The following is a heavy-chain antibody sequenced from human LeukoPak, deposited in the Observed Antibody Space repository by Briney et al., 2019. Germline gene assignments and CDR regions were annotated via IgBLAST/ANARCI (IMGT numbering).Heavy chain of an antibody. CDR1: GFTFSRSA. J-gene: IGHJ4*02. CDR2: ISSSGNT. Sequence: PGGSLRLSCAASGFTFSRSAMTWVRQTPGKGLDWVSSISSSGNTYYADSVKGRFTISRDNSKNMLYMQMNSLRAEDTAVYYCVKGRTSDDGLDFWGQRTLVTVSS. CDR3: VKGRTSDDGLDF. D-gene: IGHD1-1*01. V-gene: IGHV3-23*01.